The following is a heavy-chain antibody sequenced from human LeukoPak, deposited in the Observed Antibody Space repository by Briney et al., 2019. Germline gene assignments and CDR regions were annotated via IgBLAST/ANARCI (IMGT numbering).Heavy chain of an antibody. CDR2: IYTSGST. CDR3: ARGKEVITMLRGLKPGYYFDY. CDR1: GGSFSGYY. D-gene: IGHD3-10*01. Sequence: SETLSLTCAVYGGSFSGYYWIWIRQPPGKGLEWIGRIYTSGSTNYNPSLKSRVTISVDTSKNQFSLKLNSVTAADTAVYYCARGKEVITMLRGLKPGYYFDYWGQGTLVTVSS. J-gene: IGHJ4*02. V-gene: IGHV4-59*10.